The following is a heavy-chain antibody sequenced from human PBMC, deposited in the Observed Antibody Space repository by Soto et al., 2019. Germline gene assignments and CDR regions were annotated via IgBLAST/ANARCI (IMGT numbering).Heavy chain of an antibody. Sequence: GGSLRLSCAASEFTFSSYPMSWVRQAPGKGLEWVSTITGSGGFTNYADSVKGRFTISRDNSKNTLFLQMNSLRAEDTAVYYCAKARDTVTAYDAYDMWGQGTMVTVSS. D-gene: IGHD2-21*02. CDR1: EFTFSSYP. CDR2: ITGSGGFT. V-gene: IGHV3-23*01. J-gene: IGHJ3*02. CDR3: AKARDTVTAYDAYDM.